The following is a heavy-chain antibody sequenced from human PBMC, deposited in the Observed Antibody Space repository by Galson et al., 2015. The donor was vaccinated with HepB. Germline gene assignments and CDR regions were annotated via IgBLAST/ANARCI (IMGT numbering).Heavy chain of an antibody. J-gene: IGHJ6*02. CDR1: GYSFTSYW. Sequence: QSGAEVKKPGESLRISCKGSGYSFTSYWISWVRQMPGKGLEWMGRIDPSDSYTNYSPSFQGHVTISADKSISTAYLQWSSLKASDTAMYYCAVKGVGATEVGKIYYYYGMDVWGQGTTVTVSS. D-gene: IGHD1-26*01. CDR3: AVKGVGATEVGKIYYYYGMDV. V-gene: IGHV5-10-1*01. CDR2: IDPSDSYT.